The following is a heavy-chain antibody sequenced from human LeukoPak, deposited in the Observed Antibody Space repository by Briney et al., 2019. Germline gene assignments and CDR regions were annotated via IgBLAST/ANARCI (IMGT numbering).Heavy chain of an antibody. CDR1: GFTFSSYG. J-gene: IGHJ4*02. D-gene: IGHD2-15*01. CDR3: ARAKYCSGGSCYSGLFDY. CDR2: ISYDGSNK. V-gene: IGHV3-30*03. Sequence: GRSLRLSCAASGFTFSSYGMHWVRQAPGKGLEWVAVISYDGSNKYYADSVKGRFTISRDNSKNTLYLQMNSLRAEDTAVYYCARAKYCSGGSCYSGLFDYWGQGTLVTVSS.